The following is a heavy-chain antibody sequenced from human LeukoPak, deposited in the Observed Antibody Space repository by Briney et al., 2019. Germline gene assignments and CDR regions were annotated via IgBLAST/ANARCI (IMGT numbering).Heavy chain of an antibody. CDR3: ARGVNYDILTPPYYYYGVDV. D-gene: IGHD3-9*01. J-gene: IGHJ6*02. V-gene: IGHV1-18*01. CDR1: GYTFTRYG. CDR2: ISAYNGNT. Sequence: ASVKVSCKASGYTFTRYGISWVRQAPEQGLEWMGWISAYNGNTNYAQKLQGRVTMTTDTSTSTAYMELRSLRSDDTAVYYCARGVNYDILTPPYYYYGVDVWGQGTTVTVSS.